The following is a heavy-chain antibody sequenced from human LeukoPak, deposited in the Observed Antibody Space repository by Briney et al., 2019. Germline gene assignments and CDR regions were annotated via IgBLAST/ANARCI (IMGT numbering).Heavy chain of an antibody. CDR2: INPSGGST. J-gene: IGHJ4*02. CDR3: ARESSGGSCYSY. CDR1: GETFTSYY. D-gene: IGHD2-15*01. Sequence: ASVKVSCKASGETFTSYYMHWVRQAPGQGLEWMGIINPSGGSTSYAQKFQGRVTMTRDTSTSTVYMELSSLRSEDAAVYYCARESSGGSCYSYWGQGTLVIVSS. V-gene: IGHV1-46*01.